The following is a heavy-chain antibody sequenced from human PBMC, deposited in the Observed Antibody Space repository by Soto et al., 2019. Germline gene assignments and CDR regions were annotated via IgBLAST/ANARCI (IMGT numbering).Heavy chain of an antibody. CDR3: AREGFSGYEALDY. V-gene: IGHV4-59*01. CDR1: GGPIRSYY. D-gene: IGHD5-12*01. J-gene: IGHJ4*02. CDR2: IAYTGIT. Sequence: QVQLQESGPGLLKPSETLSLTCSVSGGPIRSYYLSWVRQAPGEGLEWIAYIAYTGITGYNPSLRSRVTISGDTYQNLFSLKMTSVTAADTAVYYCAREGFSGYEALDYWGQGILVTVSS.